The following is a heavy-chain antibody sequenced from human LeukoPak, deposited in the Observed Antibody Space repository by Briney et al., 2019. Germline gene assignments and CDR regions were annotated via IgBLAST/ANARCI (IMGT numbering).Heavy chain of an antibody. J-gene: IGHJ4*02. Sequence: HGESLKISCKGSGYSFTNFWIGWVRQMPGKGLEWMGIIYPGDSDTRYSPSFQGQVTISADKSISTAYLQWSSLKASDTAMYYCARLLDYYDSSGGPFDYWGQGTLVTVSS. D-gene: IGHD3-22*01. V-gene: IGHV5-51*01. CDR1: GYSFTNFW. CDR3: ARLLDYYDSSGGPFDY. CDR2: IYPGDSDT.